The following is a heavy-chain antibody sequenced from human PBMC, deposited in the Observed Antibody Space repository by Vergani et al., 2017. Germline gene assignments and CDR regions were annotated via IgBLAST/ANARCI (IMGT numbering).Heavy chain of an antibody. Sequence: QVQLQESGPGLVKPSQTLSLTCTVSGASMSSGGYYWSWIRQHPGKGLEWIGYIYYSGSTYYNPSLKSRVTISVDTSKNQFSLKLSSVTAADTAVYYCARGGGYCSSTSCYPTAFDIWGQGTMVTVSS. CDR2: IYYSGST. D-gene: IGHD2-2*01. J-gene: IGHJ3*02. CDR1: GASMSSGGYY. CDR3: ARGGGYCSSTSCYPTAFDI. V-gene: IGHV4-31*03.